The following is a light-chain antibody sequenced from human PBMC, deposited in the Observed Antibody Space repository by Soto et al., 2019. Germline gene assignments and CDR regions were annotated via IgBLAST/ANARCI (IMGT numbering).Light chain of an antibody. CDR3: QQYHSYWT. CDR1: QSISSR. Sequence: DIKITQSPSTLSASVGDRVTIPCRASQSISSRLAWFQQKPGKAAKLLIYDASSFESGVPQRFGGSGSRTEFTLTISSLQTDDFSTDYCQQYHSYWTFGQGTKVDIK. V-gene: IGKV1-5*01. CDR2: DAS. J-gene: IGKJ1*01.